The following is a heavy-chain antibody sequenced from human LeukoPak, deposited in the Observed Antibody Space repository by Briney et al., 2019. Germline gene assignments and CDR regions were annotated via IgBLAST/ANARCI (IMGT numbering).Heavy chain of an antibody. J-gene: IGHJ4*02. V-gene: IGHV6-1*01. CDR2: TYYRSKWYS. CDR1: GDSVSSNSAA. Sequence: SQTLSLTCAIPGDSVSSNSAAWNWIRQSPTRGLEWLGRTYYRSKWYSDYAVSVKGRIAINPDTSKNQFSLQLNSVTPEDTAVYYCVRNGGPFDYWGRGTLVTVSS. CDR3: VRNGGPFDY. D-gene: IGHD4-23*01.